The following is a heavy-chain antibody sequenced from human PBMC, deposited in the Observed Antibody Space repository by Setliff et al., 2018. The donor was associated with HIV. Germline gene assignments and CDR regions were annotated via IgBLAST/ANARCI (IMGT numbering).Heavy chain of an antibody. D-gene: IGHD3-16*01. J-gene: IGHJ3*02. V-gene: IGHV3-11*04. CDR3: ARERGGTPGWGAFDI. CDR2: IGYSGTPI. CDR1: GFGFSGYF. Sequence: GGSLRLSCAASGFGFSGYFMSWIRQTPRKGLEWISYIGYSGTPIYYADSVKGRFTISRDNSKNSLYLQMSSLRAEDTAVYYCARERGGTPGWGAFDIWGQGTMVTVS.